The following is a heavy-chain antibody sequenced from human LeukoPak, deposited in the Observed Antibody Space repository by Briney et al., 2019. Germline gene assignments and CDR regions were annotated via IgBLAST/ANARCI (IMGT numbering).Heavy chain of an antibody. CDR3: ARDCGGDCYSLTFQH. CDR2: ISVYNGNT. CDR1: GYTFTSYG. Sequence: ASVTVSFKASGYTFTSYGISWVRQAPGQGLEWMGWISVYNGNTNYAQKLQGRVTMTTDTSTSTAYMELRSLRSDDTAVYYCARDCGGDCYSLTFQHWGQGTLVTVSS. D-gene: IGHD2-21*02. V-gene: IGHV1-18*01. J-gene: IGHJ1*01.